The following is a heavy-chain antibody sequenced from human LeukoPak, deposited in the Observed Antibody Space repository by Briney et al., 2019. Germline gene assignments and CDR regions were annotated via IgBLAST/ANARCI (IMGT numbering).Heavy chain of an antibody. CDR1: GFSFSLYE. V-gene: IGHV3-48*03. D-gene: IGHD3/OR15-3a*01. CDR3: ARAGLTLFDY. J-gene: IGHJ4*02. CDR2: ISGSGSVQ. Sequence: GGSLRLSCAASGFSFSLYEMNWVRQAPGRGLEWVSYISGSGSVQPYTDSVKGRFTISRDDSKDSLYLQMNSLRAEDTAVYYCARAGLTLFDYWGQGTLVTVSS.